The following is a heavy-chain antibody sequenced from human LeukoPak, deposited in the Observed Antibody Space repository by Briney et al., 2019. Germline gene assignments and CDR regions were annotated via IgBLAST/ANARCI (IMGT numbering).Heavy chain of an antibody. CDR3: AREAIVATDADY. J-gene: IGHJ4*02. CDR1: GGTFSSYA. Sequence: GASVKVSCKASGGTFSSYAISWVRQAPGQGLEWMGRIIPILGIANYAQKFQGRVTITADKSTSTAYMELSSLRSEDTAVYYCAREAIVATDADYWGQGTLVTVSS. D-gene: IGHD5-12*01. V-gene: IGHV1-69*04. CDR2: IIPILGIA.